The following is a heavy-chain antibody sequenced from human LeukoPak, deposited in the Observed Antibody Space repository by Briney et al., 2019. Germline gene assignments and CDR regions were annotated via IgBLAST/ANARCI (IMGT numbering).Heavy chain of an antibody. D-gene: IGHD3-22*01. CDR1: GFTFSNYA. J-gene: IGHJ4*02. CDR3: AKAQRPYDSTGYLDY. Sequence: GGSLRLSCAASGFTFSNYAMTWVRQAPGRGLEWVSAISGSGGSTYYAASVKGRFTISRDNSKNTLDLQMNSLRAEDTALYYCAKAQRPYDSTGYLDYWGQGTLVTVPS. V-gene: IGHV3-23*01. CDR2: ISGSGGST.